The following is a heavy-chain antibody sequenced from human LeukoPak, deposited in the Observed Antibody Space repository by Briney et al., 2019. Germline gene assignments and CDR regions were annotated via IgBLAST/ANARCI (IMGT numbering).Heavy chain of an antibody. CDR3: ARKVMVRGVIILDY. D-gene: IGHD3-10*01. J-gene: IGHJ4*02. CDR1: GGSISSYY. CDR2: IYYSGST. V-gene: IGHV4-59*01. Sequence: SETLSLTCTVSGGSISSYYWSWFRQPPGKGLEWIGYIYYSGSTNYNPSLKSRVTISVDTSKNQFSLKLSSVTAADTAVYYCARKVMVRGVIILDYWGQGTLVTVSS.